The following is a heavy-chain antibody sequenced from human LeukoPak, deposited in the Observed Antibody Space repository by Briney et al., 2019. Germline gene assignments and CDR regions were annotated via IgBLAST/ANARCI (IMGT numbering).Heavy chain of an antibody. V-gene: IGHV1-2*02. Sequence: GASVKVSCKASGGTFSSYAISWVRQAPGQGLEWMGWINPNSGGTNYAQKFQGRVTMTRDTSISTAYMELSRLRSDDTAVYYCACGVPYYFDYWGQGTLVTVSS. CDR3: ACGVPYYFDY. CDR1: GGTFSSYA. J-gene: IGHJ4*02. D-gene: IGHD2-2*01. CDR2: INPNSGGT.